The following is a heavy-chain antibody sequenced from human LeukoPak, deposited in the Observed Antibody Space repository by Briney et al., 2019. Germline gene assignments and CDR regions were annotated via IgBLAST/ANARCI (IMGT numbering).Heavy chain of an antibody. J-gene: IGHJ4*02. D-gene: IGHD4-17*01. Sequence: PLRSLSLSCAVSGFTSYDDAMHWVRQAPGKGLGWGSGISWNSGSIGYADSVKGRFTISRDNAQTSLYLQMKSLRAEDTALYYCAKDSAAGDHFDYWGQGTLVTVSS. CDR2: ISWNSGSI. CDR3: AKDSAAGDHFDY. CDR1: GFTSYDDA. V-gene: IGHV3-9*02.